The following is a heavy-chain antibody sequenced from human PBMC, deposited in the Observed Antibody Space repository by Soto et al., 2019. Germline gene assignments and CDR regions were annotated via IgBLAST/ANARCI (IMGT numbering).Heavy chain of an antibody. CDR1: GFTCDDYA. CDR3: AKDARGYYDRSGSNFDY. D-gene: IGHD3-22*01. CDR2: IRWNSGSI. V-gene: IGHV3-9*01. Sequence: EVQLVESGGGLVQPGRSLRLSCAASGFTCDDYAMHWVRQAPAKGLEWVSGIRWNSGSIGYADSVKGRFTIYRDNAKNALYLQMNRLRAEDTALYYCAKDARGYYDRSGSNFDYWGKGTLVTVSS. J-gene: IGHJ4*02.